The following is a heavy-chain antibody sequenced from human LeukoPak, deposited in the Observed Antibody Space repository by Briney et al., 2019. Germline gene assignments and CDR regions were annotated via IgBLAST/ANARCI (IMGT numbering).Heavy chain of an antibody. D-gene: IGHD2-15*01. V-gene: IGHV4-61*02. CDR2: IYTSGST. Sequence: PSQTLSLTCTVSGGSISSGSYYWSWIRQPAGKGLEWIGRIYTSGSTNYNPSLKSRVTISVDTSKNQFSLKLSPVTAADTAVYYCARDIVVVVAAKIQNWFDPWGQGTLVTVSS. CDR3: ARDIVVVVAAKIQNWFDP. J-gene: IGHJ5*02. CDR1: GGSISSGSYY.